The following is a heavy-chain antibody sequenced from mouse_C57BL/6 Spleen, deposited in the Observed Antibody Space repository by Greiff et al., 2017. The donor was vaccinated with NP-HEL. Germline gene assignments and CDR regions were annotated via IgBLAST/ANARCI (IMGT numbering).Heavy chain of an antibody. CDR3: SRGGAVTRGYFDY. D-gene: IGHD2-12*01. J-gene: IGHJ2*01. CDR2: IDPSDSYT. Sequence: QVQLQQPGAELVKPGASVKLSCKASGYTFTSYWMQWVKQRPGQGLEWIGEIDPSDSYTNYNQKFKGKATLTVDTSSSTASMQLSSLTSADSAVLDCSRGGAVTRGYFDYWGQGTTLTVSS. CDR1: GYTFTSYW. V-gene: IGHV1-50*01.